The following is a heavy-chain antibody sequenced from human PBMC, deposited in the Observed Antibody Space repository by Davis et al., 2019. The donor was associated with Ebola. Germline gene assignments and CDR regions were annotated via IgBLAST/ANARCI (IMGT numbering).Heavy chain of an antibody. CDR1: GFTFSDSY. CDR2: ISSSGSTI. V-gene: IGHV3-11*01. CDR3: ATIGWELRIFDY. J-gene: IGHJ4*02. Sequence: GESLKISCAASGFTFSDSYMSWIRQAPGKGLEWVSYISSSGSTIYYADSVKGRFTISRDNAKNSLYLQMSSLRAEDTAVYYCATIGWELRIFDYWGQGTLVTVSS. D-gene: IGHD1-26*01.